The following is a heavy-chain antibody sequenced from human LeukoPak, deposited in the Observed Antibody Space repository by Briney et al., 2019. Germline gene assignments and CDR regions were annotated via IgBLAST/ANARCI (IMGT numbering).Heavy chain of an antibody. CDR3: ARTASAGRIFGGVKYYFDY. Sequence: SETLSLTCTVSGGSISSGGYYWSWIRQHPGKGLEWIGYIYYSGSTYYNPSLKSRVTISVDTSKNQFSLKLSSVTAADTAVYYCARTASAGRIFGGVKYYFDYWGQGTLVTVSS. V-gene: IGHV4-31*03. J-gene: IGHJ4*02. D-gene: IGHD3-3*01. CDR1: GGSISSGGYY. CDR2: IYYSGST.